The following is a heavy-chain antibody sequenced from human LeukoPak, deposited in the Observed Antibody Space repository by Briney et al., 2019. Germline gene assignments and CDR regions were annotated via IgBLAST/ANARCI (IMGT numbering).Heavy chain of an antibody. CDR2: MSYSGSS. Sequence: SETLSLTRTVSGGSLTSYTYYWGWIRQPPGKGLEWIGSMSYSGSSYYNPSLKSRVTISLDTSKNQFSLKLTSVTAADTAVYYCARPSNYGSGLGILDWGQGTLVIVSS. J-gene: IGHJ4*02. V-gene: IGHV4-39*01. CDR3: ARPSNYGSGLGILD. CDR1: GGSLTSYTYY. D-gene: IGHD3-10*01.